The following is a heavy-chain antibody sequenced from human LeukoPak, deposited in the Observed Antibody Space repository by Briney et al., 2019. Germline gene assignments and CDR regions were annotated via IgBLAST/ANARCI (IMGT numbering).Heavy chain of an antibody. CDR2: IYTSGGT. CDR3: ARGLITGLTLIGAASDT. D-gene: IGHD3-10*02. J-gene: IGHJ5*02. V-gene: IGHV4-4*07. CDR1: GGSMSSNY. Sequence: SETLSLTCTVSGGSMSSNYWSWIRQPAGKGLEWIGRIYTSGGTNYNPSLKSRVTMSVDTSKNQFSLKLRSVTAADTAVYYCARGLITGLTLIGAASDTWGQGDLVTVSS.